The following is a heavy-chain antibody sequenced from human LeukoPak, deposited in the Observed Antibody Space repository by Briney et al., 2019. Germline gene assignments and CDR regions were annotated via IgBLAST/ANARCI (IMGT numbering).Heavy chain of an antibody. CDR3: ARDGDCSGGSCYDY. CDR1: GGTFSSYA. CDR2: IIPIFGTA. J-gene: IGHJ4*02. Sequence: SVKVSCKASGGTFSSYAVSWVRQAPGQGLEWMGGIIPIFGTANYAQKFQGRVTITADESTSTAYMELSSLRSEDTAVYYCARDGDCSGGSCYDYWGQGTLVTVSS. V-gene: IGHV1-69*13. D-gene: IGHD2-15*01.